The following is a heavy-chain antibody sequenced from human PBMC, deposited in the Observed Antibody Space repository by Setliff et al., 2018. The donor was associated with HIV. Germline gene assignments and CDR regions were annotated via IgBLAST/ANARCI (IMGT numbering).Heavy chain of an antibody. CDR3: AKTREINNYWSGIDY. J-gene: IGHJ4*02. CDR2: ISGGGFST. CDR1: GLIFSSYE. V-gene: IGHV3-23*01. Sequence: GGSLRLSCAASGLIFSSYEMNWVRQAPGKGLEWVSTISGGGFSTYYADSVKGRFTISRDNSKNTLYLQMNSLRAEDTAVYYCAKTREINNYWSGIDYWGQGTLVTVSS. D-gene: IGHD3-3*01.